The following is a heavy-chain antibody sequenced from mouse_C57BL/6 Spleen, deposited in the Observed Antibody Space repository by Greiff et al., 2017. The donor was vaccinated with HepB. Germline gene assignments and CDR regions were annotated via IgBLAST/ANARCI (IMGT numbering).Heavy chain of an antibody. J-gene: IGHJ2*01. CDR1: GYSITSGYY. Sequence: EVKVEESGPGLVKPSQSLSLTCSVTGYSITSGYYWNWIRQFPGNKLEWMGYISYDGSNNYNPSLKNRITITRYTSKNQFFLKLKSVTTEDTATYYWARVVWSYFDYWGQGTTRTVSS. V-gene: IGHV3-6*01. D-gene: IGHD2-10*02. CDR3: ARVVWSYFDY. CDR2: ISYDGSN.